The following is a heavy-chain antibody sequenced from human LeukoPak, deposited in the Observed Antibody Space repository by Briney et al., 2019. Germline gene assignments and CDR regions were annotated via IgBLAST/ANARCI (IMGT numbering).Heavy chain of an antibody. CDR2: IKQDGSEK. V-gene: IGHV3-7*01. CDR3: ARDGKSAALDY. CDR1: GFRLSTYW. J-gene: IGHJ4*02. D-gene: IGHD6-13*01. Sequence: GGSLRLSCAASGFRLSTYWMSWVRQAPGKGLEWVANIKQDGSEKCYVDSVEGRFTISRDNGKNSLYLQMNSLRAEDTAVYHCARDGKSAALDYWGQGTLVTVSS.